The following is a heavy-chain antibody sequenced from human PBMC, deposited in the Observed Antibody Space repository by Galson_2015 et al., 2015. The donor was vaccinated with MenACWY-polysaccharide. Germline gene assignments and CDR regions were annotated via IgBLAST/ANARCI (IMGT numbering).Heavy chain of an antibody. CDR2: ISGSRRTS. D-gene: IGHD5-12*01. CDR1: GFTFASYA. V-gene: IGHV3-23*01. Sequence: SLRLSCAASGFTFASYAVTWVRQAPGKGLEWVSIISGSRRTSYYADSVKGRFTLSRDNSKNTVYLQMSRLRAEDSAVYYCAKQKSDYDFAYHFGMDVWGQGTTVSVSS. CDR3: AKQKSDYDFAYHFGMDV. J-gene: IGHJ6*02.